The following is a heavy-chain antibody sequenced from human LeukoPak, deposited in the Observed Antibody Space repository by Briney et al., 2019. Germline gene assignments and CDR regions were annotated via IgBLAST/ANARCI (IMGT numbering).Heavy chain of an antibody. D-gene: IGHD2-2*01. Sequence: GGPLRLPCAASGFTFSSYAMTWVRQAPGKGLEWVSAISGSGVSTYYADSVKGRFTISRDNSKNTLYLQMSSLRAEDTAVYYCAKDYRYCTSTSCYGDDAFDIWGQGTMVTVSS. CDR1: GFTFSSYA. CDR2: ISGSGVST. V-gene: IGHV3-23*01. J-gene: IGHJ3*02. CDR3: AKDYRYCTSTSCYGDDAFDI.